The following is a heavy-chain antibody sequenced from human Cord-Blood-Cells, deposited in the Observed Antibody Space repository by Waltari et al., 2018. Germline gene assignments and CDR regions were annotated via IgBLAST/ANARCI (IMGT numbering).Heavy chain of an antibody. CDR1: GFSVKRKT. J-gene: IGHJ3*02. D-gene: IGHD5-12*01. V-gene: IGHV3-53*02. CDR3: ARGYSGYDNACDS. CDR2: IYSGSRT. Sequence: HLLEIGGASIQPGGSLRLYFAASGFSVKRKTLCWVGQAPGKGLKWVSVIYSGSRTYDADSGKGRFTITRDKSKNSLYLQMNSLGAEDTAVYYCARGYSGYDNACDSWGQGTMVTVSS.